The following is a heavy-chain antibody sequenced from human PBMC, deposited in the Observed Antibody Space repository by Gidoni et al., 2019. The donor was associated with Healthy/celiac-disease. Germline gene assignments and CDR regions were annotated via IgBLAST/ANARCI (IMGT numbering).Heavy chain of an antibody. V-gene: IGHV3-15*07. CDR3: TTDLGATVTLDY. Sequence: EVQLVESGGGLVKPGGSLRLSCAASAFTFSNAWMNWVRQAPGKGLEWVGRIKSKTDGGTTDYAAPVKGRFTISREDSKNTLYLQMNSLKTEDTAVYYCTTDLGATVTLDYWGQGTLVTVSS. J-gene: IGHJ4*02. CDR2: IKSKTDGGTT. CDR1: AFTFSNAW. D-gene: IGHD4-17*01.